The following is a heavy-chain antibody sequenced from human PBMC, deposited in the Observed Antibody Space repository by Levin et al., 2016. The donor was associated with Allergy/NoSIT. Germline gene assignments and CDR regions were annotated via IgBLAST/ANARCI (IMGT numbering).Heavy chain of an antibody. Sequence: GESLKISCAASGFGFSTYAMSWVRQAPGKGLEWVSTISDSGGSTHYADSVKGRFTISRDNSKNTLYLQMNSLRAEDTAVYYCARDLRDRDVYNRGYWGQGTLVTVSS. CDR3: ARDLRDRDVYNRGY. V-gene: IGHV3-23*01. J-gene: IGHJ4*02. CDR2: ISDSGGST. CDR1: GFGFSTYA. D-gene: IGHD5-24*01.